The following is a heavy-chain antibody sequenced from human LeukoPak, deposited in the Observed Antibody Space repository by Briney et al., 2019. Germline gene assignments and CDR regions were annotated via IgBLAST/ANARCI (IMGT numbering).Heavy chain of an antibody. CDR3: ARDRSGYDFWSGYYQGWFDP. D-gene: IGHD3-3*01. CDR1: GGSISSGDYY. CDR2: IYCSGST. J-gene: IGHJ5*02. V-gene: IGHV4-39*07. Sequence: TLSLTCTVSGGSISSGDYYWGWIRQPPGKGLEWIGSIYCSGSTYYNPSLKSRVTISVDTSKNQFSLKLSSVTAADTAVYYCARDRSGYDFWSGYYQGWFDPWGQGTLVTVSS.